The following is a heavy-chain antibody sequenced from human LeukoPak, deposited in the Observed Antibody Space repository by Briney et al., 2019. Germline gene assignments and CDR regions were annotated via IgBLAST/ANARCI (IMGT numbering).Heavy chain of an antibody. CDR2: IKQDGSEK. CDR1: GFTFSHYW. CDR3: VMSDY. Sequence: GGSLRLSCAVSGFTFSHYWMNWVRQAPGKGLKWVASIKQDGSEKYYVDSVKGRFTISRDNAKNSPYLQMNSLRAEDTAVYFCVMSDYWGQGILVTVSS. J-gene: IGHJ4*02. V-gene: IGHV3-7*05.